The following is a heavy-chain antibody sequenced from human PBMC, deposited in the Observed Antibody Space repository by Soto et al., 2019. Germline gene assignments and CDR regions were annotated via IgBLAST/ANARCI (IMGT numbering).Heavy chain of an antibody. D-gene: IGHD2-15*01. CDR1: GLTFSTSA. CDR3: AKDPPSQKLQPDFGMAV. CDR2: ISASGRYT. V-gene: IGHV3-23*01. J-gene: IGHJ6*02. Sequence: GGSLRLSCAASGLTFSTSAMSWVRQAPGKGLEWVSLISASGRYTDYADSVKGRFTMSRDNSKSAVYLQMTSLRGDDTAVYYCAKDPPSQKLQPDFGMAVWGQGTTVTVSS.